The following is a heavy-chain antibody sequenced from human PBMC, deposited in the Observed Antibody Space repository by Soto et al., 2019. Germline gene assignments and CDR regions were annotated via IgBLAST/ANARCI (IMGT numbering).Heavy chain of an antibody. CDR1: GFTFSSYA. CDR3: AKGAASFDY. Sequence: EVQLLESGGGLVQPGGSLRLSCTASGFTFSSYAMSWVRQAPGKGLEWVSGISVGGGSTYYADSVKGRFTISRDSSKNTLYLQMNSLRAEDTAVYYCAKGAASFDYWGQGTLVTVSS. D-gene: IGHD6-25*01. J-gene: IGHJ4*01. CDR2: ISVGGGST. V-gene: IGHV3-23*01.